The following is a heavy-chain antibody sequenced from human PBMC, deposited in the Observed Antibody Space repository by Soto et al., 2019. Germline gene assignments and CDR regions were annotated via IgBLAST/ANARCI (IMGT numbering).Heavy chain of an antibody. CDR3: ARDPIAAAHFDP. D-gene: IGHD6-13*01. V-gene: IGHV4-30-4*01. CDR1: GGSISSYY. J-gene: IGHJ5*02. CDR2: IYYSGST. Sequence: QVQLQESGPGLVKPSETLSLTCTVSGGSISSYYWSWIRQPPGKGLEWIGYIYYSGSTYYNPSLKSRVTISVDTSKNQFSLKLSSVTAADTAVYYCARDPIAAAHFDPWGQGTLVTVSS.